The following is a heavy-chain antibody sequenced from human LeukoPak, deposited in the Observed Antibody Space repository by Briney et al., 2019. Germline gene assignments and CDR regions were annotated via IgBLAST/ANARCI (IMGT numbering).Heavy chain of an antibody. Sequence: ASVKVSCKASGYTFTSYGINWVRQAPGQGLEWMGWISPYNGNTKYAEKIQRRVTITTDTSTSTAYMELRSLSSDDTAVYYCARDQRGYGDSSGASKWIDPWGQEPRSPSPQ. CDR1: GYTFTSYG. V-gene: IGHV1-18*01. J-gene: IGHJ5*02. D-gene: IGHD4-17*01. CDR3: ARDQRGYGDSSGASKWIDP. CDR2: ISPYNGNT.